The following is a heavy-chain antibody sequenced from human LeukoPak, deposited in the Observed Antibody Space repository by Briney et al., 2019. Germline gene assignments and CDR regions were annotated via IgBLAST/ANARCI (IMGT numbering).Heavy chain of an antibody. CDR1: GFTFSSYA. Sequence: GESLRLSCAASGFTFSSYAMSWVRQAPGKGLEWVSAISGRGTSTYYADSVKGRFTISRYNSKNTLYLQMNSLRAEDTAVYYCAKSGQRWSPFDYWGQGTLVTVSS. CDR2: ISGRGTST. CDR3: AKSGQRWSPFDY. J-gene: IGHJ4*02. V-gene: IGHV3-23*01. D-gene: IGHD5-18*01.